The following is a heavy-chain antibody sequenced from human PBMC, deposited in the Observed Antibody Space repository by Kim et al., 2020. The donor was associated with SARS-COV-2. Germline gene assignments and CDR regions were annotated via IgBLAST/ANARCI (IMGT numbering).Heavy chain of an antibody. D-gene: IGHD2-15*01. J-gene: IGHJ4*02. CDR2: IYYSGST. CDR3: ASTKDIVVVVPLPPYYFDY. CDR1: GGSISSSSYY. V-gene: IGHV4-39*01. Sequence: SETLSLTCTVSGGSISSSSYYWGWIRQPPGKGLEWIGSIYYSGSTYYNPSLKSRVTISVDTSKNQFSLKLSSVTAADTAVYYCASTKDIVVVVPLPPYYFDYWGQGTLVTVSS.